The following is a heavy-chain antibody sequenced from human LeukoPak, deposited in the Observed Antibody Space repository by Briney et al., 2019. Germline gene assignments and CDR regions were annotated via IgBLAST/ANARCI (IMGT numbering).Heavy chain of an antibody. J-gene: IGHJ3*02. CDR3: ARGLQETLAWLQAFSAFDI. Sequence: ASVKVSCKASGYTFTSYYMHWVRQAPGQGLEWMGMINPSGGRTSYAQKFQGRVTMTSDTSTSTVYMEVSSLRSEDTAVYYCARGLQETLAWLQAFSAFDIWGQGTMVTVSS. V-gene: IGHV1-46*01. D-gene: IGHD5-24*01. CDR1: GYTFTSYY. CDR2: INPSGGRT.